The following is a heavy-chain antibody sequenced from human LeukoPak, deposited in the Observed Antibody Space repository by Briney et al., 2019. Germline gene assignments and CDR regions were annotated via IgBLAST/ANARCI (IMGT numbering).Heavy chain of an antibody. J-gene: IGHJ4*02. V-gene: IGHV3-9*01. CDR3: AKGGGYYGSGSYAHFDY. D-gene: IGHD3-10*01. CDR2: ISWNSGSI. Sequence: GGSLRLSCAASGFTFDDYAMHWVRQAPGKGLEWVSGISWNSGSIGYADSVKGRFTISRDNAKNSLYLQMNSLRAEDTALYYCAKGGGYYGSGSYAHFDYWGQGTLVAVSS. CDR1: GFTFDDYA.